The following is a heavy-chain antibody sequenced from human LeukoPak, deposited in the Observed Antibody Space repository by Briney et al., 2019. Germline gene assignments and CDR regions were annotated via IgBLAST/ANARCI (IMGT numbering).Heavy chain of an antibody. CDR3: ARHWGGQKYYYGSAEGNWFDP. D-gene: IGHD3-10*01. CDR2: IYPGDSDA. J-gene: IGHJ5*02. Sequence: GESLKISCKSSGYIFTNYWIGWVRQMPGKGLEWMGVIYPGDSDARYSPSFQGQVTISADKSISTSYLQWSSLKASPTALSYCARHWGGQKYYYGSAEGNWFDPWAQGTLVTVSS. CDR1: GYIFTNYW. V-gene: IGHV5-51*01.